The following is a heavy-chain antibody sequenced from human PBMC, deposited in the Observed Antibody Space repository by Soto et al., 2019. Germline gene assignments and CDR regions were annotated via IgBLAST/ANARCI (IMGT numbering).Heavy chain of an antibody. Sequence: GGSLRLSCAASGFTFSSYGMHWVRQAPGKGLEWVAVIWYDGSNKYYADSVKGRFTISRDNSKNTLYLQMNSLRAEDTAVYYCARGGTSGAYSGSYYEFLLGFDPWGQGTLVTVSS. J-gene: IGHJ5*02. CDR3: ARGGTSGAYSGSYYEFLLGFDP. CDR2: IWYDGSNK. D-gene: IGHD1-26*01. CDR1: GFTFSSYG. V-gene: IGHV3-33*01.